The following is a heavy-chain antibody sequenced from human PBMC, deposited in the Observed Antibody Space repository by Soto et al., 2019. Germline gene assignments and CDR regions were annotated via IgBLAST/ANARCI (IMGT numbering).Heavy chain of an antibody. Sequence: QVQLVQSGAEVKKPGSSVKVSCKASGGTFSSYAISWVRQAPGQGLEWMGGIIPIFGTANYAQKFQGRVTITADESTSTAYMELSSLRSEDTAVYYCARYGSAAILNYYYYYGMDVWGLGTTVTVSS. CDR3: ARYGSAAILNYYYYYGMDV. V-gene: IGHV1-69*01. CDR1: GGTFSSYA. CDR2: IIPIFGTA. D-gene: IGHD2-2*01. J-gene: IGHJ6*02.